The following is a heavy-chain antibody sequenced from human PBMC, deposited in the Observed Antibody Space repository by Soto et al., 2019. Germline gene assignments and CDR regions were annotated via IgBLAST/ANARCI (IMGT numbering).Heavy chain of an antibody. CDR3: ATYTVGEGGRGY. J-gene: IGHJ4*02. V-gene: IGHV4-4*09. CDR2: HHSDST. CDR1: GGSMRGQH. Sequence: QVQLQESGPGLVKPSETLSLTCTVSGGSMRGQHWSWIRQPPGKGLEWIGHHSDSTNYNPSLKSRITISTDTSKNQFSLKMSSVTAAETDVYYCATYTVGEGGRGYWGQGTLVTVSS. D-gene: IGHD3-16*01.